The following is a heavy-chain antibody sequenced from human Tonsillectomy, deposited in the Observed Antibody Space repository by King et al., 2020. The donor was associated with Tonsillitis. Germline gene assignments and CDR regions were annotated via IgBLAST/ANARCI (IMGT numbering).Heavy chain of an antibody. CDR3: ASLRHSTNRRHDGFDV. D-gene: IGHD1-1*01. CDR2: IIPILGIA. Sequence: HVQLVQSGAEVKKPGSSLKVSCKASGGTFSSYVISWVRQAPGQGLEWMGRIIPILGIANYAQKFQGRVTITADKSTRTAYMELSSLRSEDTAVYYCASLRHSTNRRHDGFDVWGQGTMVTVSS. CDR1: GGTFSSYV. J-gene: IGHJ3*01. V-gene: IGHV1-69*09.